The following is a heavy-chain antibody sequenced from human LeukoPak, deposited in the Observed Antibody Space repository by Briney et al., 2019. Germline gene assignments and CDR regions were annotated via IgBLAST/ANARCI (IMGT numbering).Heavy chain of an antibody. Sequence: SVKVSCKASGGTFSSYAISWVRQAPGQGLEWMGGIIPIFGTANYAQKFQGRVTITADESTSTAYMELSSLRSEDTAVYYCARGTNYDILTGYFRGYYYYYYMDVWGKGTTVTVSS. CDR2: IIPIFGTA. D-gene: IGHD3-9*01. J-gene: IGHJ6*03. CDR1: GGTFSSYA. CDR3: ARGTNYDILTGYFRGYYYYYYMDV. V-gene: IGHV1-69*01.